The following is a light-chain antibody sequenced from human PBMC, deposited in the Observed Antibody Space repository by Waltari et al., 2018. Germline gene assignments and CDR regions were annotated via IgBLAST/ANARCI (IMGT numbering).Light chain of an antibody. CDR3: MQGTHRPWT. CDR1: QSLVSSDGNTY. Sequence: DVVMTQSPLSLPVTLGQPASISCRSSQSLVSSDGNTYFNWFHQRPGQSPRRLLYKVSNRDSGVPDRVSGSGSGTDFTLRISRVEAEDVGVYYCMQGTHRPWTFGQGTKVEIK. V-gene: IGKV2-30*01. CDR2: KVS. J-gene: IGKJ1*01.